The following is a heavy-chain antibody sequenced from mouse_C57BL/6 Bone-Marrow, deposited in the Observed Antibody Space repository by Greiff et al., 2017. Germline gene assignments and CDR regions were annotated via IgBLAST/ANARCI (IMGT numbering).Heavy chain of an antibody. Sequence: VQLQESGAELVRPGASVTLSCKASGYTFTDYEMHWVKQTPVHGLEWIGAIDPETGGTAYNQKFKGKAILTADKSSSTAYMELRSLTSEDSAVYYGTRSGSNYVDWYFDVWGTGTTVTVSS. D-gene: IGHD2-5*01. CDR3: TRSGSNYVDWYFDV. CDR2: IDPETGGT. V-gene: IGHV1-15*01. J-gene: IGHJ1*03. CDR1: GYTFTDYE.